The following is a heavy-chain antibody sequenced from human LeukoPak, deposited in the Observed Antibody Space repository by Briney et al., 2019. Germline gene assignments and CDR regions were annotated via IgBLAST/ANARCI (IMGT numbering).Heavy chain of an antibody. Sequence: GESLKISCKGSGFSFTNYWFGWVRQKPGKGLECMGVIYPVDSDTIYCPSFQGQVTMSADKSISTAYLQWSSLKATDTGMYYCARRPDAYDIWGQGTMVTVSS. CDR3: ARRPDAYDI. J-gene: IGHJ3*02. V-gene: IGHV5-51*01. CDR2: IYPVDSDT. CDR1: GFSFTNYW.